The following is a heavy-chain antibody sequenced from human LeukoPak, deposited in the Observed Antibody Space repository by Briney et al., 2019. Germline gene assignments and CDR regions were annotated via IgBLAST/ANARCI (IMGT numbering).Heavy chain of an antibody. D-gene: IGHD6-13*01. CDR2: INPSGGST. Sequence: ASVKVSCKASGYTFTSYYMHWVRQAPGQGLEWMGIINPSGGSTSYAQKFQGRVTMTRDTSTSTVYMELSSLRSEDTAMYYCARDSSSWEGAYGWFDPWGQGTLVTVSS. CDR1: GYTFTSYY. V-gene: IGHV1-46*01. J-gene: IGHJ5*02. CDR3: ARDSSSWEGAYGWFDP.